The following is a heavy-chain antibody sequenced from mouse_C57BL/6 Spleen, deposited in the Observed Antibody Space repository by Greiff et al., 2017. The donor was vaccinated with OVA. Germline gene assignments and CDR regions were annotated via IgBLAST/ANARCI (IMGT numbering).Heavy chain of an antibody. CDR2: INPSNGGT. V-gene: IGHV1-53*01. CDR3: ARGAYYGSSYFDY. D-gene: IGHD1-1*01. J-gene: IGHJ2*01. CDR1: GYTFTSYW. Sequence: VQLQQPGTELVKPGASVKLSCKASGYTFTSYWMHWVKQRPGQGLEWIGNINPSNGGTNYNEKFKSKATLTVDKSSSTACMQLSSLTSEDSAVYYCARGAYYGSSYFDYWGQGTTLTVSS.